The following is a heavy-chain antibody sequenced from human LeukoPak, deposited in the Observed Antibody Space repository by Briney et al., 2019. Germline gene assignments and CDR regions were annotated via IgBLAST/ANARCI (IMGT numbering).Heavy chain of an antibody. CDR3: ARSVRAVAGRIDY. CDR2: IYYSGTT. D-gene: IGHD6-19*01. CDR1: GGSISSSTYY. J-gene: IGHJ4*02. Sequence: SETLSLTCTVSGGSISSSTYYWGWIRQPPGKGPEWIGNIYYSGTTYYNPSLKRRVTISVNTSKNQFSLTLSSVTAADTAVYYCARSVRAVAGRIDYWGQGTLVTVSS. V-gene: IGHV4-39*01.